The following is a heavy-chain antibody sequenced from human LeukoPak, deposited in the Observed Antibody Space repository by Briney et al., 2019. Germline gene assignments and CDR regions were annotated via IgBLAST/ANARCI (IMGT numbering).Heavy chain of an antibody. D-gene: IGHD1-7*01. Sequence: GGSLRLSCAASGFTFSSHWMHWVRQAPGKGLVWISRISSDGSTTDYADSVKGRFTISRDSAKKTLCLKMHSLRADDSAVFYCTRDRSPSEYTNYERAYYYGMDVWGQGTTVTVSS. J-gene: IGHJ6*02. CDR1: GFTFSSHW. CDR2: ISSDGSTT. CDR3: TRDRSPSEYTNYERAYYYGMDV. V-gene: IGHV3-74*01.